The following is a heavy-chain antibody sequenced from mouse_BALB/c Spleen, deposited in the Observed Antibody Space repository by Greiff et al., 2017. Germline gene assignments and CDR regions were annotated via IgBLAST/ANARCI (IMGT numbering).Heavy chain of an antibody. D-gene: IGHD2-4*01. V-gene: IGHV5-12-1*01. CDR1: GFAFSSYD. CDR3: TRVMITYYAMDY. J-gene: IGHJ4*01. CDR2: ISSGGSYT. Sequence: EVQVVESGGGLVKPGGSLKLSCAASGFAFSSYDMSWVRQTPEKRLEWVAYISSGGSYTYYPDSVKGRFTISRDNAKNTLYLQMSSLKSEDTAMYYCTRVMITYYAMDYWGQGTSVTVSS.